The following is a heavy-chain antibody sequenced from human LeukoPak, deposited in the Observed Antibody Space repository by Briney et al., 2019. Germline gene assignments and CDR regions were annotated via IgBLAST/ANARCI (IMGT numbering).Heavy chain of an antibody. CDR3: ARAILGSGYSTLPDYGMDV. CDR1: GGTFSSYA. V-gene: IGHV1-69*01. J-gene: IGHJ6*02. CDR2: IIPIFGTA. Sequence: VASVEVSCKASGGTFSSYAISWVRQAPGQGLEWMGGIIPIFGTANYAQKFQGRVTITADESTSTAYMELSSLRSEDTAVYYCARAILGSGYSTLPDYGMDVWGQGTTVTVSS. D-gene: IGHD3-22*01.